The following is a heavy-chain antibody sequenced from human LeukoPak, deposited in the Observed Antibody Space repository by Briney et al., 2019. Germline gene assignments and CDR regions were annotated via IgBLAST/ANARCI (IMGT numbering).Heavy chain of an antibody. V-gene: IGHV3-23*01. Sequence: GGSLTLSCAASGFGFSNFWMHWVRQAPGKGLEWVSAISGSGGSTYYADSVKGRFTISRDNSKNTLYLQMNSLRAEDTAVYYCAKRARIAAAANYYYMDVWGKGTTVTVSS. CDR3: AKRARIAAAANYYYMDV. CDR2: ISGSGGST. CDR1: GFGFSNFW. D-gene: IGHD6-13*01. J-gene: IGHJ6*03.